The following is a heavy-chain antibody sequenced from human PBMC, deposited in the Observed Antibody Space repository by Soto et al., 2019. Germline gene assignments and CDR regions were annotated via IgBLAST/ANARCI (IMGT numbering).Heavy chain of an antibody. CDR1: AYMFASYW. J-gene: IGHJ5*02. CDR2: IYPGDTDT. D-gene: IGHD3-10*01. Sequence: GESEKISCNGSAYMFASYWIGWVRQIHGNGLEWMGIIYPGDTDTRYSPSFQGQVTISVGKSISTAYLQWSSLKASDTAMYYCARSSFRTDWFDPWGQGTRVTVSS. CDR3: ARSSFRTDWFDP. V-gene: IGHV5-51*01.